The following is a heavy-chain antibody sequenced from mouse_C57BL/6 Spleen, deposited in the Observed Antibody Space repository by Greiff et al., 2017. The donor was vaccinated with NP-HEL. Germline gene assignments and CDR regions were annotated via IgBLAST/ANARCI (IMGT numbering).Heavy chain of an antibody. CDR3: ARSRVRDALDY. Sequence: VQLQQSGAELVKPGASVKISCKASGYAFSSYWMNWVKQRPGKGLEWIGQIYPGDGDTNYNGKFKGKATLTADKSSSTAYMQLSSLASEDSAVYFWARSRVRDALDYWGQGTTLTVSS. J-gene: IGHJ2*01. CDR2: IYPGDGDT. D-gene: IGHD3-3*01. CDR1: GYAFSSYW. V-gene: IGHV1-80*01.